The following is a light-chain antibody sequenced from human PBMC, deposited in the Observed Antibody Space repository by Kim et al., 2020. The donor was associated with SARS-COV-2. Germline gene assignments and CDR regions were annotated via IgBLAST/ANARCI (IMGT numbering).Light chain of an antibody. CDR2: WAS. J-gene: IGKJ2*03. CDR1: QTVLYNSHTKNY. CDR3: QQYYSTPPS. V-gene: IGKV4-1*01. Sequence: SATLNCKSSQTVLYNSHTKNYLAWYQQNPGQAHKLLIYWASIRESGVSDRFSGSGSETDFTLTISCLQAGDVAVYYCQQYYSTPPSFGQGTKLEI.